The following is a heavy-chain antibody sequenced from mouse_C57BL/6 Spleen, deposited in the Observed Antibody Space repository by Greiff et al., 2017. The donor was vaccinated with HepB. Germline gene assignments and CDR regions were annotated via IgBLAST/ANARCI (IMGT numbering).Heavy chain of an antibody. V-gene: IGHV1-64*01. Sequence: VQLQESGAELVKPGASVKLSCKASGYTFTSYWMHWVKQRPGQGLEWIGMIHPNSGSTNYNEKFKSKATLTVDKSSSTAYMQLSSLTSEDSAVYYCARSRIYYGNSFDYWGQGTTLTVSS. D-gene: IGHD2-1*01. CDR2: IHPNSGST. J-gene: IGHJ2*01. CDR3: ARSRIYYGNSFDY. CDR1: GYTFTSYW.